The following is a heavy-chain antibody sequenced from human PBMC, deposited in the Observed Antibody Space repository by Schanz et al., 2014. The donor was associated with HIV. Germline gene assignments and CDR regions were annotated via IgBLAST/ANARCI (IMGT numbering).Heavy chain of an antibody. J-gene: IGHJ4*02. CDR1: GFTFSIYT. CDR3: ARRSSDGGYYDN. D-gene: IGHD2-15*01. Sequence: VQLVESGGGVVQPGRSLRLSCAASGFTFSIYTLTWVRQAPGKGLLWVSRMNNDVSSRLYADSVKGRFTISRDNAKNTLYLQMNSLRDEDTAVYYCARRSSDGGYYDNWGQGTLVTVSS. CDR2: MNNDVSSR. V-gene: IGHV3-74*02.